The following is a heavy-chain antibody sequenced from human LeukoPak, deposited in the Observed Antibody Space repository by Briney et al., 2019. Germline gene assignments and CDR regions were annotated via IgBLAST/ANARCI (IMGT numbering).Heavy chain of an antibody. J-gene: IGHJ4*02. CDR1: GVSISSYY. CDR2: IYYSGST. Sequence: SETLSLTCTVSGVSISSYYWSWIRQPPGKGLEWIGHIYYSGSTNYNPSLKSRVTISVDTSKNQFSLNLSSVTAADTAVYYCARGSGWYVEGSYYFDYWGQGTLVTVSS. V-gene: IGHV4-59*08. CDR3: ARGSGWYVEGSYYFDY. D-gene: IGHD6-19*01.